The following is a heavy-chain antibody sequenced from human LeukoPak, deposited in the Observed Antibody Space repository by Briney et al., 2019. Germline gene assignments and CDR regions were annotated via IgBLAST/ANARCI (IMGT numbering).Heavy chain of an antibody. Sequence: ASVKVSCKASGYTFTSYGISWVRQAPGQGLEWMEWISAYNGNTNYAQKLQGRVTMTTDTSASTAYMELRSLRSDDTAVYYCARALPAIVVVVAATRGIWFDPWGQGTLVTVSS. CDR2: ISAYNGNT. D-gene: IGHD2-15*01. CDR1: GYTFTSYG. V-gene: IGHV1-18*01. J-gene: IGHJ5*02. CDR3: ARALPAIVVVVAATRGIWFDP.